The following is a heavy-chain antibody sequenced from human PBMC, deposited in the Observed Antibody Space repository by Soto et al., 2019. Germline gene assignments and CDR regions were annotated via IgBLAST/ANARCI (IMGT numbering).Heavy chain of an antibody. CDR3: VKDAFPEILWFGELLN. D-gene: IGHD3-10*01. Sequence: GGSLRLSCAASGFTFSSYAMSWVRQAPGKGLEWVSAISGSGGSTYYADSVKGRFTISRDNSKNTLYLQMNSLRAEDTAVYYCVKDAFPEILWFGELLNWGQGTLVTVSS. CDR1: GFTFSSYA. CDR2: ISGSGGST. J-gene: IGHJ4*02. V-gene: IGHV3-23*01.